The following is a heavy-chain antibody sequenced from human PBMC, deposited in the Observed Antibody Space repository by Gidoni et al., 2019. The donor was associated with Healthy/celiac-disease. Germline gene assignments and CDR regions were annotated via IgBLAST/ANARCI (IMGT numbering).Heavy chain of an antibody. Sequence: EVQLVESGGGLVKPGGSLRLSCAASGFTFSSYSLNWVRQAPGKGLEWVSSISSSSSYIYYADSVKGRFTISRDNAKNSLYLQMNSLRAEDTAVYYCARDSWGGIAARPGAEYFQHWGQGTLVTVSS. V-gene: IGHV3-21*01. CDR3: ARDSWGGIAARPGAEYFQH. D-gene: IGHD6-6*01. J-gene: IGHJ1*01. CDR1: GFTFSSYS. CDR2: ISSSSSYI.